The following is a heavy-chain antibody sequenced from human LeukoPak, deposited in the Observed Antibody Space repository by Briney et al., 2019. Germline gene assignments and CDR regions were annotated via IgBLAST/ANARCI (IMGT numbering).Heavy chain of an antibody. Sequence: GGSLRLSCAASGFTFSTHWMHWVRQTPGKGLEWVSTVSDSGDVTYSADSVKGRFTISRDNSGNTLFLRMVSLRAEDTAVYYCARYPSYSYSLDYWGPGTLVTVSS. CDR2: VSDSGDVT. J-gene: IGHJ4*02. CDR3: ARYPSYSYSLDY. D-gene: IGHD5-18*01. CDR1: GFTFSTHW. V-gene: IGHV3-23*01.